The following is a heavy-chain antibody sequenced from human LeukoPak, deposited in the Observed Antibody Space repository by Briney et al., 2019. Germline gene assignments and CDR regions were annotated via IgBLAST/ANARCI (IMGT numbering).Heavy chain of an antibody. J-gene: IGHJ4*02. CDR1: GFTFSSYA. V-gene: IGHV3-7*01. CDR3: VRRYMATSAEDFDY. CDR2: IDQEGSEI. Sequence: PGGSLRLSCAASGFTFSSYAMTWVRQAPGKGLEWVANIDQEGSEIYYVDSVRGRFIISRDNAKNSLYLQMNTLRAEDTAVYYCVRRYMATSAEDFDYWGQGTLVTVFS. D-gene: IGHD3-16*02.